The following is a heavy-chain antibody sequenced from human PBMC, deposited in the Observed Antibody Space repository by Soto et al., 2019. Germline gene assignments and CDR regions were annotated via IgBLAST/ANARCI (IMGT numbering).Heavy chain of an antibody. V-gene: IGHV4-34*01. CDR3: AGNAMVRGVNVTQEPWLLDY. Sequence: SETLSLTCAVYGGSFSGYYWSWIRQPPGKGLEWIGEINHSGSTNYNPSLKSRVTISVDTSKNQFSLKLSSVTAADTAVYYCAGNAMVRGVNVTQEPWLLDYWGQGTLVTVSS. CDR1: GGSFSGYY. CDR2: INHSGST. J-gene: IGHJ4*02. D-gene: IGHD3-10*01.